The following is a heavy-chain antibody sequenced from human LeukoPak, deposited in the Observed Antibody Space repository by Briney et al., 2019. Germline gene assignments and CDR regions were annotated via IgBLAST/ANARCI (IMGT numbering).Heavy chain of an antibody. CDR1: GGSLSSCSYY. CDR2: IYSSGST. J-gene: IGHJ4*02. Sequence: PSQTLSLTCTVSGGSLSSCSYYWSWVRQPAGEGLEWIGTIYSSGSTYYDPSLKRRITISVDTSKNQFSLKLSSVTAADTAVYYCARRTATSDAFDYWGQGTLVTVSS. D-gene: IGHD2-8*02. V-gene: IGHV4-61*02. CDR3: ARRTATSDAFDY.